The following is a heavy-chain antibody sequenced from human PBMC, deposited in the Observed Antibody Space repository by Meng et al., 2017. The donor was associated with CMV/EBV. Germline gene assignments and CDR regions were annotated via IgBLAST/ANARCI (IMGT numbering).Heavy chain of an antibody. CDR2: INHSGST. Sequence: GSLRLSCAVYGGSFSGYYWSWIRQPPGKGLEWIGEINHSGSTNYNPSLKSRVTISVDTSKNQFSLKLSSVTAADTAVYYCARAGDSSSWYWAGRYYYYYYGMDVWGQGTTVTVSS. J-gene: IGHJ6*02. D-gene: IGHD6-13*01. V-gene: IGHV4-34*01. CDR1: GGSFSGYY. CDR3: ARAGDSSSWYWAGRYYYYYYGMDV.